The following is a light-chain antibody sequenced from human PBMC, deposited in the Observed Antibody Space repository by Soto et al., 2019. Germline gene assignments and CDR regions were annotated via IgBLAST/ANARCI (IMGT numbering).Light chain of an antibody. V-gene: IGKV3-20*01. Sequence: EIVLTHSPAALSVSPGNRATLSCRASQSVNSDLAWYQQKPGQAPRLLIYGASNRATGIPDRFSGSGSGTDFTLTISRLEPEDFAVYYCQQYGSSGTFGHGRLLEIK. CDR2: GAS. J-gene: IGKJ5*01. CDR3: QQYGSSGT. CDR1: QSVNSD.